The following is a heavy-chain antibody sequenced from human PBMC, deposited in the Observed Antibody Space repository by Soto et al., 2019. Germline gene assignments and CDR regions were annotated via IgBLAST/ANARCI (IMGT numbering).Heavy chain of an antibody. CDR1: GFTFSSYW. CDR3: ARDSSITISTQGYYYYYYYMDV. D-gene: IGHD3-9*01. CDR2: INSDGSST. J-gene: IGHJ6*03. Sequence: RGSLRLSCAASGFTFSSYWMHWVRQAPGKGLVWVSRINSDGSSTSYADSVKGRFTISRDNAKNTLYLQMNSLRAEDTAVYYCARDSSITISTQGYYYYYYYMDVWGKGTTVTVSS. V-gene: IGHV3-74*01.